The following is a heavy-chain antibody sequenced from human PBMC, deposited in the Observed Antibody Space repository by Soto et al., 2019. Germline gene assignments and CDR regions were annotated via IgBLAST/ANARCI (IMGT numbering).Heavy chain of an antibody. V-gene: IGHV3-74*01. CDR1: GFTFGSYW. CDR3: ARGRPYGMDV. CDR2: IDSDGSST. J-gene: IGHJ6*02. Sequence: GGSLRLSCAASGFTFGSYWMNWVRQAPGKGLVWVSRIDSDGSSTTYADSVKGRFTTSRDNAKNTLYLQMSSLRVEDTAVYYCARGRPYGMDVWGQGTTVTVS.